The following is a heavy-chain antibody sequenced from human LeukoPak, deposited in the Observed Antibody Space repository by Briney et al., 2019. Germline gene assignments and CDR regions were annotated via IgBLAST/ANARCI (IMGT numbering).Heavy chain of an antibody. J-gene: IGHJ6*03. D-gene: IGHD1-26*01. CDR3: ARHPQGEVQVYYYYYMDV. V-gene: IGHV1-69*13. Sequence: SVKVSCKASGGTFSSYAISWVRQAPGQGLEWMGGIIPIFGTANYAQKFQGRVTITADESTGTAYMELSSLRSEDTAVYYCARHPQGEVQVYYYYYMDVWGKGTTVTVSS. CDR1: GGTFSSYA. CDR2: IIPIFGTA.